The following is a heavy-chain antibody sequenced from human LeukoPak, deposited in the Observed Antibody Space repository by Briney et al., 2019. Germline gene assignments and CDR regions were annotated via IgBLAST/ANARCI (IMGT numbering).Heavy chain of an antibody. V-gene: IGHV3-21*01. D-gene: IGHD3-9*01. Sequence: GGSLRLSCAASGFTFSGYSMNWVRQAPGKGLEWVSSISSSSSYIYYADSVKGRFTISRDNAKNSLYLQMNSLRAEDTAVYYCARLKPSMYYDILTGRGAFDYWGQGTLVTVSS. CDR2: ISSSSSYI. CDR1: GFTFSGYS. J-gene: IGHJ4*02. CDR3: ARLKPSMYYDILTGRGAFDY.